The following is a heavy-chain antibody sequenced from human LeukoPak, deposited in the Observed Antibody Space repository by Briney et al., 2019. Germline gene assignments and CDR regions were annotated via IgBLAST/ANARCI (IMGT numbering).Heavy chain of an antibody. CDR2: IRDDGGST. D-gene: IGHD2-15*01. CDR1: GFTFSSYG. J-gene: IGHJ6*02. Sequence: GGSLRLSCAASGFTFSSYGMSWVRQAPGKGLEWVAAIRDDGGSTYYADSVKGRFTISRDNSKNTLYLQMNSLRAEDTAVYYCARDLENCSGGSCYYYYYGMDVWGQGTTVTVSS. CDR3: ARDLENCSGGSCYYYYYGMDV. V-gene: IGHV3-33*08.